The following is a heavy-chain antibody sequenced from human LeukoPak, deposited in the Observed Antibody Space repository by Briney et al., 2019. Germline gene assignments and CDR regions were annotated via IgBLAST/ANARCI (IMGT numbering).Heavy chain of an antibody. CDR3: ARVDRGYYGMDV. CDR2: INPNSGGT. Sequence: ASVKVSCKASGYTFTGYYMHWVRQVPGQGLEWMGWINPNSGGTNYAQKFQGRVTMTRDTSISTAYMELSRLRSDDTAVYYCARVDRGYYGMDVWGQGTTVTVSS. J-gene: IGHJ6*02. CDR1: GYTFTGYY. D-gene: IGHD3-22*01. V-gene: IGHV1-2*02.